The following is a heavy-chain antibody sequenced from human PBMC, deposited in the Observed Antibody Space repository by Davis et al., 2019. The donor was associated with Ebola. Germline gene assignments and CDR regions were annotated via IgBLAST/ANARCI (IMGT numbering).Heavy chain of an antibody. CDR1: GGTFNTYT. D-gene: IGHD1-1*01. CDR3: ARDPMTTTYYYYGMDV. CDR2: LIPIFGAA. V-gene: IGHV1-69*13. Sequence: SVKVSCKASGGTFNTYTITWVRQAPGQGLEWMGGLIPIFGAANYAQKFQGRVTITADESTSTAYMEMSSLRSEDTAVYYCARDPMTTTYYYYGMDVWGQGTTVTVSS. J-gene: IGHJ6*02.